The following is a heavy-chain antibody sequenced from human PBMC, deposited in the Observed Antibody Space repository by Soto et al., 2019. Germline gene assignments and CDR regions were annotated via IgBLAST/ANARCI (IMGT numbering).Heavy chain of an antibody. V-gene: IGHV3-15*01. Sequence: GGSLRLSCAASGFTFSNAWMSWVRQAPGKGLEWVGRIKSKTDGGTTDYAAPVKGRFTISRDDSKNTLYLQMNSLKTEDTAVYYCTTGGADVVVVAATRDAFDIWGQGTMVTVSS. CDR2: IKSKTDGGTT. D-gene: IGHD2-15*01. CDR3: TTGGADVVVVAATRDAFDI. CDR1: GFTFSNAW. J-gene: IGHJ3*02.